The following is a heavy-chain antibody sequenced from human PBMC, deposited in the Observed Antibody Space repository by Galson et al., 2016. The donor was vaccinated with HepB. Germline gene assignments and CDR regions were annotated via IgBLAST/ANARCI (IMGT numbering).Heavy chain of an antibody. J-gene: IGHJ3*02. D-gene: IGHD3-9*01. Sequence: ETLSLTCAVSGASFSDYSWNWIRQPPGKRLEWIGEINQSGITNYNPSLKSRVTISEDMSQNHVSLKLPPVTAADTATYYCARTIRISGLVPDPNARRSRAFDMWGQGTMVTVSS. CDR2: INQSGIT. CDR1: GASFSDYS. CDR3: ARTIRISGLVPDPNARRSRAFDM. V-gene: IGHV4-34*01.